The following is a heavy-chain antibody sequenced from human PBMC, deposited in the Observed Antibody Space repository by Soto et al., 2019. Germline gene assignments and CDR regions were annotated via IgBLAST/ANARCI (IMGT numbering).Heavy chain of an antibody. V-gene: IGHV3-30-3*01. CDR2: ISYDGSEK. CDR1: GFTFITNA. J-gene: IGHJ6*02. Sequence: WGSLSLSCSAAGFTFITNAMEWVRQAPGKGLVWVALISYDGSEKYYADSVQGLFIVSRDNSKNTLFLQMNSLRPEDTAVYYCARPVEPFYYYGMDVWGQGNTVTVSS. CDR3: ARPVEPFYYYGMDV.